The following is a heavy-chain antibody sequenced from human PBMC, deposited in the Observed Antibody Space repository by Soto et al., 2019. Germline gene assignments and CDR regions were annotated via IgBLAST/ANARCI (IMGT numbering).Heavy chain of an antibody. V-gene: IGHV1-18*01. CDR3: ARSRYCSSTSCPDDAFDI. CDR1: GYTFTSYG. CDR2: ISAYNGNT. Sequence: ASVKVSCKASGYTFTSYGISWVRQAPGQGLEWMGWISAYNGNTNYAQKLQGRVTMTTDTSTSTAYMELRSLRSDDTAVYYCARSRYCSSTSCPDDAFDIWGQGTMVTVS. J-gene: IGHJ3*02. D-gene: IGHD2-2*01.